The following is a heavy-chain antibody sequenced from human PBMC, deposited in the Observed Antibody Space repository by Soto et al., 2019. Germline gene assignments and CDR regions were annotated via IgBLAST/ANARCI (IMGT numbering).Heavy chain of an antibody. CDR3: AKGEALYSSHPWDS. J-gene: IGHJ5*01. V-gene: IGHV3-23*01. D-gene: IGHD3-22*01. Sequence: EVQLLESGGGLVQPGGSLRLSCTASGFTFKNCGMIWVRQAPGKGLEWVAAIIGTDTTNYADSVKGRFTISRDNSKDTLYLQMNGLRVEATAIYYCAKGEALYSSHPWDSWGHGTLVTVSA. CDR2: IIGTDTT. CDR1: GFTFKNCG.